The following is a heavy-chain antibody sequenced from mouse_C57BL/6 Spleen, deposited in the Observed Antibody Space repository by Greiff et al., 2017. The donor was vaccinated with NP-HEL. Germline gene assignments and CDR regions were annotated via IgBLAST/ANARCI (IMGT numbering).Heavy chain of an antibody. CDR3: AREELGRGNY. CDR2: IYPGSGST. V-gene: IGHV1-55*01. CDR1: GYTFTSYW. J-gene: IGHJ2*01. Sequence: QVHVKQPGAELVKPGASVKMSCKASGYTFTSYWITWVKQRPGQGLEWIGDIYPGSGSTNYNEKFKSKATLTVDTSSSTAYMQLSSLTSEDSAVYCCAREELGRGNYWGQGTTLTVSS. D-gene: IGHD4-1*01.